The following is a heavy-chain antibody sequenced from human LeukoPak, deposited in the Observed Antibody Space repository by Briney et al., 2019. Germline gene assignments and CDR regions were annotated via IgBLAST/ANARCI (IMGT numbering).Heavy chain of an antibody. Sequence: SVKVSCKASGYTFTSYTISWVRQAPGQGLEWMGGIIPIFGTANYAQKFQGRVTITADESTSTAYMELSSLRSEDTAVYYCARPGIAAAGTFDYWGQGTLVTVSS. CDR2: IIPIFGTA. D-gene: IGHD6-13*01. J-gene: IGHJ4*02. CDR3: ARPGIAAAGTFDY. V-gene: IGHV1-69*13. CDR1: GYTFTSYT.